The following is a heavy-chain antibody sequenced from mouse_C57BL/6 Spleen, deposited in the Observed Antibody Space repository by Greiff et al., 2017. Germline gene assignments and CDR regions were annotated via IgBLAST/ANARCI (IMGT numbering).Heavy chain of an antibody. J-gene: IGHJ2*01. CDR3: ASGGLYYFDY. CDR2: ISTKANGYTT. V-gene: IGHV7-3*01. CDR1: GFTFTDYY. Sequence: EVQLVESGGGLVQPGGSLSLSCAASGFTFTDYYMSWVRPPPGKALEWLGFISTKANGYTTEYSASVKGRFTISRDNSQSILYLQMNALRAEDRATYYCASGGLYYFDYWGQGTTLTVAS. D-gene: IGHD3-1*01.